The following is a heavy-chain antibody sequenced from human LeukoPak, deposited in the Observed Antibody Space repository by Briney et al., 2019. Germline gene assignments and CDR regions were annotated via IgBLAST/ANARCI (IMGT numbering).Heavy chain of an antibody. CDR1: GGSFSGYY. Sequence: SETLSLTCAVYGGSFSGYYWGWIRQPPGKGLEWIGEINHSGSTNYNPSLKSRVTISVDTSKNQFSLKMSSVTAADTAVYYCARPGGSGWYFDNWGQGGLVTVSS. J-gene: IGHJ4*02. CDR3: ARPGGSGWYFDN. D-gene: IGHD6-19*01. CDR2: INHSGST. V-gene: IGHV4-34*01.